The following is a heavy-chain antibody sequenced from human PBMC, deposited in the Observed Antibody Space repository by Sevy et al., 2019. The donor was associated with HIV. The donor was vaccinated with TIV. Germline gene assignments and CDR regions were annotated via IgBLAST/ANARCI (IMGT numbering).Heavy chain of an antibody. CDR1: GFTFSSHA. D-gene: IGHD6-19*01. V-gene: IGHV3-23*01. CDR3: AKRFRRGIAVAIDY. J-gene: IGHJ4*02. Sequence: GGSLRLSCAASGFTFSSHAMSWVRQAPGKGLEWVSAISGSGGSTYYADSVKGRFTISRDISKNTLYLQMNSLRAEDTAVYYCAKRFRRGIAVAIDYWGQGTLVTVSS. CDR2: ISGSGGST.